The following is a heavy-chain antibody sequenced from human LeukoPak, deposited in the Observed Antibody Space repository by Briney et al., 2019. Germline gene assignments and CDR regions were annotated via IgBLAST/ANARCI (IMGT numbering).Heavy chain of an antibody. CDR2: ISYDGSNK. Sequence: PGGSLRLSCAASGFTFSSYAMHLVRQAPGKGLEWVAVISYDGSNKYYADSVKGRFTISRDNSKNTLYLQMNSLRAEDTAVYYCARDYPLDYWGQGTLVTVSS. CDR1: GFTFSSYA. CDR3: ARDYPLDY. V-gene: IGHV3-30*04. J-gene: IGHJ4*02.